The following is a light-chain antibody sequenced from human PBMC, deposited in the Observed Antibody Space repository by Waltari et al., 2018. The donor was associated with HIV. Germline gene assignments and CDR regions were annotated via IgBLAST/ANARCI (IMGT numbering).Light chain of an antibody. CDR1: QSVNSD. Sequence: DIVMTQSPATLSVSPGERAILSCRASQSVNSDLAWYQQRPGQAPRLLIYGASTRATGIPARFSGSAAGTEFTLTINSLQSEDFAVYYCQQYNNWPPWTFGQGTKVEIK. CDR2: GAS. V-gene: IGKV3-15*01. CDR3: QQYNNWPPWT. J-gene: IGKJ1*01.